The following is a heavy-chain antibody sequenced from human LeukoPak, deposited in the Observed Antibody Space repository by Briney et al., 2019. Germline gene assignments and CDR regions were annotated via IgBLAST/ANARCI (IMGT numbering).Heavy chain of an antibody. CDR3: AKGLTTVTTDW. J-gene: IGHJ4*02. D-gene: IGHD4-17*01. Sequence: GGSLRLSCAASGFTFSSYGMHWVRQAPGKGLEWVAVISYDGSNKYYADSVKGRFTISRDNSKNTLYLQMNSLRAEDTAVYYCAKGLTTVTTDWRGQGTLVTVSS. CDR1: GFTFSSYG. V-gene: IGHV3-30*18. CDR2: ISYDGSNK.